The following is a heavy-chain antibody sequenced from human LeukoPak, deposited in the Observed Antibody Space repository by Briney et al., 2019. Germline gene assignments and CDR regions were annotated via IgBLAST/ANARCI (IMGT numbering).Heavy chain of an antibody. V-gene: IGHV4-39*07. CDR2: IYYSGST. J-gene: IGHJ3*01. D-gene: IGHD4-17*01. CDR3: TREYGFMTTVFHAFDV. Sequence: SETLSLTCTVSGGSISSSSYYWGWIRQPPGKGLEWIGSIYYSGSTYYNPSLKSRVTISVDTSKNQFSLKLSSVTAADTAIYYCTREYGFMTTVFHAFDVWGQGTMVTVSS. CDR1: GGSISSSSYY.